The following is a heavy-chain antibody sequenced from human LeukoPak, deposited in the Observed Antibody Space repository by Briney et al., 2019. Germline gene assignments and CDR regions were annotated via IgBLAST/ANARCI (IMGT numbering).Heavy chain of an antibody. CDR1: GYTLTELS. CDR2: SDPEDGET. J-gene: IGHJ4*02. V-gene: IGHV1-24*01. CDR3: ATGLEYQLLFYFDY. Sequence: GASVKVSFKVSGYTLTELSMHWVRQAPGKGLEWMGGSDPEDGETIYAQKFQGRVTMTEDTSTDTAYMELSSLRSEDTAVYYCATGLEYQLLFYFDYWGQGTLVTVSS. D-gene: IGHD2-2*01.